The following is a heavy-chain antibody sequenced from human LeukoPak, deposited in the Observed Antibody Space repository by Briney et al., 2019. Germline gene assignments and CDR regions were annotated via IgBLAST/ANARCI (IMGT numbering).Heavy chain of an antibody. CDR2: ISSSGSTI. CDR1: GFTFSDYY. CDR3: ATRSGHYYYYMDV. Sequence: PGGSLRLSCAASGFTFSDYYMSWIRQAPGKGLEWVSYISSSGSTIYYADSVKGRFTISRDNAKNSLYLQMNSLRAEDTAVYYCATRSGHYYYYMDVWGKGTTVTVSS. J-gene: IGHJ6*03. V-gene: IGHV3-11*04.